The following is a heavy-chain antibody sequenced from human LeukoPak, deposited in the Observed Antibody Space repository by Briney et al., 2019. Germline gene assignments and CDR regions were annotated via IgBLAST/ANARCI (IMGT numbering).Heavy chain of an antibody. D-gene: IGHD1-26*01. CDR3: AKDRKLLPYYFDY. CDR1: GFTFSSYA. V-gene: IGHV3-23*01. Sequence: GGSLRLSCAASGFTFSSYAMSWVRQAPGKGPEWVSAISGSGGSTYYADSVKGRFTITRDNSKNTLYLQMNSLRAEDTAVYYCAKDRKLLPYYFDYWGQGTLVTVSS. J-gene: IGHJ4*02. CDR2: ISGSGGST.